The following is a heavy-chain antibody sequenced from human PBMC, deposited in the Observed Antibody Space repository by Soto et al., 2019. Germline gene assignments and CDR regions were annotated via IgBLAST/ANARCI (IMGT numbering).Heavy chain of an antibody. CDR2: IYDSGST. J-gene: IGHJ6*02. CDR1: GGSISSYY. V-gene: IGHV4-59*01. D-gene: IGHD4-17*01. CDR3: ARCDYGDYGMHYYGMDV. Sequence: PSETLSLTCTVSGGSISSYYWSWIRQPPGKGLEWIGYIYDSGSTNYNPSLKSRVTISVDTSKNQFSLKLTSVTAADTAVYYCARCDYGDYGMHYYGMDVWGQGTTVTVSS.